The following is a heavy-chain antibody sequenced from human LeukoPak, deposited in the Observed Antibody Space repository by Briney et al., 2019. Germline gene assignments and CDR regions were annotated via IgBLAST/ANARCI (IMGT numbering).Heavy chain of an antibody. D-gene: IGHD4-17*01. Sequence: PGGSLRLSCAASGFTFSSYAMHWVRQAPGKGLEWVAVISYDGSNKYYADSVKGRFTISRDNSKNTLYLQMNSLRVEDTATYFCAERSHGDHYYGMDVWGQGTTVTVSS. J-gene: IGHJ6*02. V-gene: IGHV3-30-3*01. CDR2: ISYDGSNK. CDR3: AERSHGDHYYGMDV. CDR1: GFTFSSYA.